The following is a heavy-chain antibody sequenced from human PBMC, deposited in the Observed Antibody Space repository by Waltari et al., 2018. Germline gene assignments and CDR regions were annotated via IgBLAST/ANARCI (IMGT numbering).Heavy chain of an antibody. CDR3: TTRLVVYDV. CDR2: IKSKSEGGTT. CDR1: GFQFTYAW. V-gene: IGHV3-15*01. Sequence: EVQLLESGGGLVKPGGSLSIPCAALGFQFTYAWMNWVRQAPGKGLEWVGRIKSKSEGGTTDYVAPVKGRFTISRDDSKGTLFLQMNSLKIEDTGVYYCTTRLVVYDVWGQGTTVTVSS. D-gene: IGHD2-8*02. J-gene: IGHJ6*02.